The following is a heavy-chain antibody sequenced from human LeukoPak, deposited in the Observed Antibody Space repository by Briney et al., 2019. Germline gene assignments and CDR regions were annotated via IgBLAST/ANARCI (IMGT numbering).Heavy chain of an antibody. CDR2: INPRGGST. J-gene: IGHJ3*02. CDR3: ARVLRGGGYLPDDAFDI. Sequence: ASVKVSCKASGYTFTSYYMHWVRQAPGQRHESMGIINPRGGSTSYAQKFQGRITMTRDTSTSTVYMEMSSLRSEDTAVYYCARVLRGGGYLPDDAFDIWGQGTMVTVSS. D-gene: IGHD5-12*01. CDR1: GYTFTSYY. V-gene: IGHV1-46*01.